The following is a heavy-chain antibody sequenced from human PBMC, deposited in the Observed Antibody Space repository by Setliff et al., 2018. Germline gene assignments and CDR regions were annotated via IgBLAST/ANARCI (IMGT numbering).Heavy chain of an antibody. V-gene: IGHV4-59*11. Sequence: ASETLSLTCTVSGGSISSHYWSWIRQAPGKGLEWIGHIFYSDTAKYNPSLESRAAISVDSSKNQFSLKLRSVTAADTAVYYCARDRSTVIRGVTSFFYYYMDVWGGGTTVTVSS. CDR3: ARDRSTVIRGVTSFFYYYMDV. D-gene: IGHD3-10*01. J-gene: IGHJ6*03. CDR1: GGSISSHY. CDR2: IFYSDTA.